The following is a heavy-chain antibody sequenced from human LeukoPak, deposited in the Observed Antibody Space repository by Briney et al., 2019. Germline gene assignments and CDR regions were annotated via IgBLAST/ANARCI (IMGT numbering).Heavy chain of an antibody. CDR2: SIPNIGGT. Sequence: GASVKVSCKASGGTFSSYGISWVRQAPGQGLDWMGWSIPNIGGTNDAQKFQGSATMTRETSISTAYTELSRLRSNDTAVYYCARDYGDYLTYYFDSWGQGTLVTVSS. J-gene: IGHJ4*02. CDR1: GGTFSSYG. V-gene: IGHV1-2*02. CDR3: ARDYGDYLTYYFDS. D-gene: IGHD4-17*01.